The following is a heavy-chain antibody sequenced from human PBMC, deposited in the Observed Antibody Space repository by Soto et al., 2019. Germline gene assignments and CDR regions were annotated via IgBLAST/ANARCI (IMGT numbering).Heavy chain of an antibody. V-gene: IGHV1-18*01. CDR1: GYTFTSYG. D-gene: IGHD6-6*01. J-gene: IGHJ5*02. CDR3: ARVSSIAARHWFDP. Sequence: GASVKVSCKASGYTFTSYGISWVRQAPGQGLEWMGWISAYNGNTNYAQKLQGRVTMTTDTSTSIAYMELRSLRSDDTAVYYCARVSSIAARHWFDPWGQGTLVTVSS. CDR2: ISAYNGNT.